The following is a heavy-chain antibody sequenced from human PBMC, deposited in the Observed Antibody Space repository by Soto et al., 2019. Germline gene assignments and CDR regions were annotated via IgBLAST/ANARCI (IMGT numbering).Heavy chain of an antibody. CDR2: IIPSVGIA. D-gene: IGHD3-10*01. Sequence: VASVKVSCKASGYTFTSYYMHWVRQAPGQGLEWMGRIIPSVGIANYAQKFQGRVTITADKSTSTAYMELSSLRSEDTAVYYCARDDSTMVRAPFDPWGQGTLVTSPQ. V-gene: IGHV1-69*04. J-gene: IGHJ5*02. CDR1: GYTFTSYY. CDR3: ARDDSTMVRAPFDP.